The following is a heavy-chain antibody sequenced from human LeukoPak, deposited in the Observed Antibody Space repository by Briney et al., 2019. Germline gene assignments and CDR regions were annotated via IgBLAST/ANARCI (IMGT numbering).Heavy chain of an antibody. CDR1: GYTFTGYY. CDR3: AVSPNCGGDCYFNYYYMDV. J-gene: IGHJ6*03. D-gene: IGHD2-21*01. Sequence: GASVKVSCKASGYTFTGYYMHWVRQALGQGLEWMGWINPNSGGTNYAQKFQGRVTMTRDTSISTAYMELSRLRSDDTAVYYCAVSPNCGGDCYFNYYYMDVWGKGTTVTVSS. V-gene: IGHV1-2*02. CDR2: INPNSGGT.